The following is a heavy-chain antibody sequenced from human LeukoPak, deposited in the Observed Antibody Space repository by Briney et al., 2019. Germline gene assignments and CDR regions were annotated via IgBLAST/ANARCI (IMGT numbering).Heavy chain of an antibody. J-gene: IGHJ4*02. Sequence: GGSLRLSCAASGFTFSNYAMNWVRQAPGKGLDWVSSITAGGSFKYYADSVEGRFTISRDNAKNSLYLQMSSLTPEDTAVYYCARNYDVLTGYPYYFDHWGQGTLVTVSS. CDR2: ITAGGSFK. D-gene: IGHD3-9*01. CDR1: GFTFSNYA. V-gene: IGHV3-21*01. CDR3: ARNYDVLTGYPYYFDH.